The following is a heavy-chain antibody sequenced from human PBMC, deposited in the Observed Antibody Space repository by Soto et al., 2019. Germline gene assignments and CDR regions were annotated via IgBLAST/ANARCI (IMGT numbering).Heavy chain of an antibody. CDR2: IKQDGSEK. CDR1: GFTFSTYW. D-gene: IGHD5-18*01. J-gene: IGHJ4*02. V-gene: IGHV3-7*01. CDR3: ARAYGYGAY. Sequence: EVQLVESGGGLVQPGGSLRLSCAASGFTFSTYWMTWVRQAPGKGLEWVANIKQDGSEKYYVDSVKGRFTISRDNTKNSLYLQMNSLRAEDTAVYYCARAYGYGAYWGQGTLVTVSS.